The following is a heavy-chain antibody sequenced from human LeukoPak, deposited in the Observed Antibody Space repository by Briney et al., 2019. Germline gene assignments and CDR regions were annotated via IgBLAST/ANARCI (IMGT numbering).Heavy chain of an antibody. CDR3: ARVMYYYHSSGSIAVYYFDY. J-gene: IGHJ4*02. CDR1: GFTFSSHW. CDR2: INSDGSTT. D-gene: IGHD3-22*01. Sequence: PGGSLRLSCAASGFTFSSHWMHWVRQAPGKGLVWVSRINSDGSTTSYADSVKGRFTISRDNAKNTLYLQMNSLRAEDTAVYYCARVMYYYHSSGSIAVYYFDYWAREPWSPSPQ. V-gene: IGHV3-74*01.